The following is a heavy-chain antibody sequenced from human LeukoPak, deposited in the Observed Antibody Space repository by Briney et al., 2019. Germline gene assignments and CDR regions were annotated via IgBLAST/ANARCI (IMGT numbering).Heavy chain of an antibody. CDR3: ASEYNWNYVEYYFDY. V-gene: IGHV3-30*02. J-gene: IGHJ4*02. Sequence: PGGSLRLSCAASGFTFSSYGMHWVRQAPGKGLEWVAFIRYDGSNKYYADSVKGRFTISRDNSKNTLYLQMNSLRAEDTAVYYCASEYNWNYVEYYFDYWGQGTLVTVSS. CDR1: GFTFSSYG. CDR2: IRYDGSNK. D-gene: IGHD1-7*01.